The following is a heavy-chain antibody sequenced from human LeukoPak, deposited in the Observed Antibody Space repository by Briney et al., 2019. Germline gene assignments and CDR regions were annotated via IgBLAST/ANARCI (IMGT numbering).Heavy chain of an antibody. Sequence: GGSLRLSCVASRFTFSNYAMNWVRQAPGKGLEWVSVTYSGGSTNYADSVKGRFSISRDNSKNTLYLQMYSLRAEDTAVYYCARVDVVTVGKNAFDIWGQGTMVTVSS. J-gene: IGHJ3*02. V-gene: IGHV3-53*01. D-gene: IGHD4-23*01. CDR3: ARVDVVTVGKNAFDI. CDR1: RFTFSNYA. CDR2: TYSGGST.